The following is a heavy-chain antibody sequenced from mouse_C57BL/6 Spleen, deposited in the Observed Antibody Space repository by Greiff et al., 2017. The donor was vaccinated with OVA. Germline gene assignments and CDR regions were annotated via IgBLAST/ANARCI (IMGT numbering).Heavy chain of an antibody. V-gene: IGHV5-17*01. CDR3: ARGLLRALYAMDY. CDR2: ISSGSSTI. CDR1: GFTFSDYG. Sequence: EVQVVESGGGLVKPGGSLKLSCAASGFTFSDYGMHWVRQAPEKGLEWVAYISSGSSTIYYADTVKGRFTISRDNAKNTLFLQMTRLRSEDTVMYYCARGLLRALYAMDYWGQGTSVTVSS. D-gene: IGHD1-1*01. J-gene: IGHJ4*01.